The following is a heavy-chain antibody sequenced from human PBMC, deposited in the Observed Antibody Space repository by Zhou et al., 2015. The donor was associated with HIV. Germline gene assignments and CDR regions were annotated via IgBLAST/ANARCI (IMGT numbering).Heavy chain of an antibody. CDR1: GGTFSSYA. V-gene: IGHV1-69*12. CDR2: IIPIFGTA. J-gene: IGHJ6*02. Sequence: QVQLVQSGAEVKKPGSSVKVSCKASGGTFSSYAISWVRQAPGQGLEWMGGIIPIFGTANYAQKFQGRVTITADESTSTAYMELSSLRSEDTAVYYCAERGWELRGSKGGYYGMDVWGQGTTVTVSS. D-gene: IGHD1-26*01. CDR3: AERGWELRGSKGGYYGMDV.